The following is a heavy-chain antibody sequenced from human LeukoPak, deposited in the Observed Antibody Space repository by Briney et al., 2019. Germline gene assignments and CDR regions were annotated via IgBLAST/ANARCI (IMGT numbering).Heavy chain of an antibody. Sequence: GGSLRLSCAASGFTFSSYEMNWVRQAPGKGLEWVSYISSSGSTIYYADSVKGRSTISRDNAKNSLYLQMNSLRAEDTAVFYCASNTAMDSYYYYMDVWGKGTTVTVSS. CDR3: ASNTAMDSYYYYMDV. V-gene: IGHV3-48*03. D-gene: IGHD5-18*01. CDR2: ISSSGSTI. CDR1: GFTFSSYE. J-gene: IGHJ6*03.